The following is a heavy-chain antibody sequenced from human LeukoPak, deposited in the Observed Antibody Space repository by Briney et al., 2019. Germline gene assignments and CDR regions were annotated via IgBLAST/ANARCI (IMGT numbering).Heavy chain of an antibody. D-gene: IGHD4-17*01. CDR3: ARGHRGCGDPWDAFDI. Sequence: ASVKVSCKASGYTFTSYDINWVRQATGQGLEWMGWINPNSGGTNYAQKFQGWVTMTRDTSISTAYMELSRLRSDDTAVYYCARGHRGCGDPWDAFDIWGQGTMVTVSS. J-gene: IGHJ3*02. V-gene: IGHV1-2*04. CDR1: GYTFTSYD. CDR2: INPNSGGT.